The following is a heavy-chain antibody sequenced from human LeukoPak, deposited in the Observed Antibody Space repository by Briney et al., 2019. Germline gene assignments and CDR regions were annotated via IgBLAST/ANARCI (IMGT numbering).Heavy chain of an antibody. CDR1: GFTFSSYG. J-gene: IGHJ5*02. Sequence: GGSLRLSCAASGFTFSSYGMHWVRQAPGKGLEWVAVISYDGSNKYYADSVKGRFTISRDNSKNTLYLQMNSLRAEDTAVYYCAKGVRFDPWGQGTLVTVSS. V-gene: IGHV3-30*18. CDR3: AKGVRFDP. CDR2: ISYDGSNK.